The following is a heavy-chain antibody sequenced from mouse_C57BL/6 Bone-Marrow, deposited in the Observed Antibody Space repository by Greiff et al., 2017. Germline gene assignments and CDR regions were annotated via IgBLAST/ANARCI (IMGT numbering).Heavy chain of an antibody. D-gene: IGHD1-1*01. CDR3: AREGDPVVDY. Sequence: VQLQQPGAELVKPGASVKLSCKASGYTFTSYWMHWVKQRPGQGLEWIGMIHPNSGSTNYNQKFQSKATLTVDQSSSTAYMRLSSLTSEDSAVYYCAREGDPVVDYWGQGTTLTVSS. J-gene: IGHJ2*01. CDR2: IHPNSGST. CDR1: GYTFTSYW. V-gene: IGHV1-64*01.